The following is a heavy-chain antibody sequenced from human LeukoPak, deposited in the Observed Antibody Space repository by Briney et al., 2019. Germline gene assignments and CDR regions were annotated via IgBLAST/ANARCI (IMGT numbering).Heavy chain of an antibody. J-gene: IGHJ4*02. CDR1: GGSISSTTYY. D-gene: IGHD5-12*01. CDR3: ARQSSGYDLGPFAY. Sequence: PSETLSLTCSVFGGSISSTTYYWVWIRQPPGKGLEWIAYISYSGSTNYNPSLRSRVTISLDTSKNHFSLKLSSVTAADTAVYYCARQSSGYDLGPFAYWGQGTRVTVSS. CDR2: ISYSGST. V-gene: IGHV4-61*05.